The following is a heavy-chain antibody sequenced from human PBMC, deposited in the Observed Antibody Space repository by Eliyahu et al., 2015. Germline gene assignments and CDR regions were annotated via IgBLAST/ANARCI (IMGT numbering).Heavy chain of an antibody. CDR2: INHSGSS. CDR3: ARSALMSSGYYYTPRPFDY. V-gene: IGHV4-34*01. CDR1: GGSFSGXY. J-gene: IGHJ4*02. D-gene: IGHD3-22*01. Sequence: QVQLQQWGAGLLKPSETLSLXCAVYGGSFSGXYWSWIRQPPGKGLEXIGEINHSGSSNYNPSLKSRVTISVDTSKNQFSLKLSSVTAADTAVYYCARSALMSSGYYYTPRPFDYWGQGTLLTVSS.